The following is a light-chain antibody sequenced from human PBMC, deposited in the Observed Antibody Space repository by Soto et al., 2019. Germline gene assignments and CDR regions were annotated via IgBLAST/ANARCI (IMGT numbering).Light chain of an antibody. CDR2: QTS. V-gene: IGKV3-11*01. J-gene: IGKJ5*01. CDR3: HQRQSWPRT. CDR1: QYINTR. Sequence: EIVLTQSPATLSSCPGDRVTLSCRASQYINTRLAWYQHRPGQAPRLLIYQTSLRAAGIPARFSASGSGTDFTLTISDVQPEDFALYYRHQRQSWPRTSGQG.